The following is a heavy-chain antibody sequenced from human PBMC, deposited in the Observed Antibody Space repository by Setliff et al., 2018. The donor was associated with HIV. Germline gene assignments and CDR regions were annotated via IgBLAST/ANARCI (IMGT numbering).Heavy chain of an antibody. D-gene: IGHD6-19*01. Sequence: PSETLSLTCTVSGGSISSNSDYWGWIRQPPGKGLEWIGTISYSGSTNYNPSLKSRVTISVDTSKNQFSLKLSSVTAADTAVYYCARHLDGWYYYGMDVWGQGTTVTVSS. J-gene: IGHJ6*02. CDR1: GGSISSNSDY. CDR3: ARHLDGWYYYGMDV. CDR2: ISYSGST. V-gene: IGHV4-39*01.